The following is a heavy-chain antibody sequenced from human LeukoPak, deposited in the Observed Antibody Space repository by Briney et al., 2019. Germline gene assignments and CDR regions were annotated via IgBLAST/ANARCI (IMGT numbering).Heavy chain of an antibody. V-gene: IGHV6-1*01. D-gene: IGHD6-13*01. CDR3: ARDQAGLDY. CDR1: GDSVFSNSAA. Sequence: SQTLSLTCAISGDSVFSNSAAWNWSRQSPSRGLEWLGRTYYRSKWYNDYAESVKSRINIKPDTSKNQFSLQLNSVTPEDTAAYYCARDQAGLDYWGQGTLVTVSS. CDR2: TYYRSKWYN. J-gene: IGHJ4*02.